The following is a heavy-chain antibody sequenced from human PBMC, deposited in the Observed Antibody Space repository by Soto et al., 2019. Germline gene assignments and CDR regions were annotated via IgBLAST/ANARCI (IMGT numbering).Heavy chain of an antibody. Sequence: SVKVSCKASGGTFSSYAISWVRQAPGQGLEWMGGIIPIFGTANYAQKFQGRVTITADESTSTAYMELSSLRSEDTAVYYCARGREKLWLSGGCSYYYGMDVWGQGTTVTVSS. D-gene: IGHD5-18*01. CDR2: IIPIFGTA. CDR1: GGTFSSYA. J-gene: IGHJ6*02. CDR3: ARGREKLWLSGGCSYYYGMDV. V-gene: IGHV1-69*13.